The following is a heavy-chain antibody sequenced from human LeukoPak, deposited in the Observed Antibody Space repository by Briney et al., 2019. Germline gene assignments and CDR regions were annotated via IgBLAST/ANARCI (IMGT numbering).Heavy chain of an antibody. D-gene: IGHD1-26*01. CDR1: GFTFSSYA. Sequence: GGSLRLSCAASGFTFSSYAIHWVRQAPGKGLEWVAVISYDGSNKYYADSVKGRFTISRDNSKNTLYLQMNSLRAEDTAVYYCARDGPSGSYLKNAFDIWGQGTMVTVSS. V-gene: IGHV3-30-3*01. CDR2: ISYDGSNK. CDR3: ARDGPSGSYLKNAFDI. J-gene: IGHJ3*02.